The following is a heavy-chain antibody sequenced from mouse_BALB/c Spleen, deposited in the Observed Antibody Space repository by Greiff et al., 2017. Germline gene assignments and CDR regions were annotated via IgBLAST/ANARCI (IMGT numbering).Heavy chain of an antibody. CDR1: GFNIKDTY. Sequence: EVQLQQSGAELVKPGASVKLSCTASGFNIKDTYMHWVKQRPEQGLEWIGRIDPANGNTKYDPKFQGKATITADTSSNTAYLQLSSLTSEDTAVYYCKGDVTGTGAMDYWGQGTSVTVSS. V-gene: IGHV14-3*02. CDR3: KGDVTGTGAMDY. D-gene: IGHD4-1*01. CDR2: IDPANGNT. J-gene: IGHJ4*01.